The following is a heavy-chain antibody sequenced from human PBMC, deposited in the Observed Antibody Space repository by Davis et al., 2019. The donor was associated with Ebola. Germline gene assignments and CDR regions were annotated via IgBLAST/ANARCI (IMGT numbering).Heavy chain of an antibody. CDR1: GYTFTNYG. J-gene: IGHJ4*02. V-gene: IGHV1-18*01. Sequence: AASVKVSCKASGYTFTNYGISWVRQAPGQGLEWVGWISAYDGKTNFAQKFQGRVTMTRDTSTSTVYMELSSLRSEDTAVYYCASPGPVGGSYLHYWGQGTLVTVSS. CDR2: ISAYDGKT. CDR3: ASPGPVGGSYLHY. D-gene: IGHD1-26*01.